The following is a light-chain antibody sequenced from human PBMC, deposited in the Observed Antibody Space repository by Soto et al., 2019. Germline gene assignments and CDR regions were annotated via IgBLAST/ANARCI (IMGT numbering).Light chain of an antibody. CDR3: QQRSNWPRVT. J-gene: IGKJ4*02. CDR1: QSVSRY. V-gene: IGKV3-11*01. Sequence: EIVLTQSPATLSLSPGERATLSCRASQSVSRYLAWYKQKPGQAPRLLIYDASNKATGIPARFSGSGSGTDFTLTISSLEPEDFAVYYGQQRSNWPRVTVGGGTKVEIK. CDR2: DAS.